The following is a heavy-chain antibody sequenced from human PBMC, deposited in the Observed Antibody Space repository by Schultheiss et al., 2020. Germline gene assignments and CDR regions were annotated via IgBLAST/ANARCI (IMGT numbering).Heavy chain of an antibody. CDR3: ASGDGYQYYFDY. Sequence: SETLSLTCTVSGGSISSGGYSWSWIRQPPGKGLEWIGNIHYSGSTYYNPPLKSRVTISVDTSKNQFSLKLSSVTAADTAVYYCASGDGYQYYFDYWGQGTLVTVSS. CDR1: GGSISSGGYS. CDR2: IHYSGST. D-gene: IGHD5-24*01. V-gene: IGHV4-30-2*03. J-gene: IGHJ4*02.